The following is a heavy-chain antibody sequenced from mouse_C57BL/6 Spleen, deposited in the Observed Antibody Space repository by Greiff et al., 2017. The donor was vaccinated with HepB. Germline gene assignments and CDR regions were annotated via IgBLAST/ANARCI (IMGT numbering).Heavy chain of an antibody. D-gene: IGHD2-3*01. J-gene: IGHJ2*01. CDR1: GYTFTDYE. CDR2: IDPETGGT. V-gene: IGHV1-15*01. CDR3: TRLGTTILDY. Sequence: VQLQQSGAELVRPGASVTLSCKASGYTFTDYEMHWVKQTPVHGLEWIGAIDPETGGTAYNQKFKGKAILTADKSSSTAYMELRSLTSEDSAVYYCTRLGTTILDYWGQGTTLTVSS.